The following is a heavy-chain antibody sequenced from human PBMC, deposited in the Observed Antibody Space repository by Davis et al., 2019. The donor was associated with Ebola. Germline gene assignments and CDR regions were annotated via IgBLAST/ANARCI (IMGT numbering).Heavy chain of an antibody. CDR1: GFTFYIYA. Sequence: PGGSLRLSCAASGFTFYIYAMTWVRQAPGKGLVWVAVMSNDGTNEYYADSVKGRFTISRDNSKNTLSLHMDSLGGDDTAVYYCAKSFLITGSHMSEFRGVDYWGQGTVATVSS. J-gene: IGHJ4*02. D-gene: IGHD2-8*02. V-gene: IGHV3-30*04. CDR3: AKSFLITGSHMSEFRGVDY. CDR2: MSNDGTNE.